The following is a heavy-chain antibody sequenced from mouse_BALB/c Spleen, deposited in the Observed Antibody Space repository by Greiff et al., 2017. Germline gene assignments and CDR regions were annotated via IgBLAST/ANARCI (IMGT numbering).Heavy chain of an antibody. D-gene: IGHD1-1*01. CDR3: ARNTYGSSSYYFDY. J-gene: IGHJ2*01. Sequence: VKVVESGPGLVQPSQSLSITCTVSGFSLTSYGVHWVRQSPGKGLEWLGVIWSGGSTDYNAAFISRLSISKDNSKSQVFFKMNSLQANDTAIYYCARNTYGSSSYYFDYWGQGTTLTVSS. CDR2: IWSGGST. CDR1: GFSLTSYG. V-gene: IGHV2-2*02.